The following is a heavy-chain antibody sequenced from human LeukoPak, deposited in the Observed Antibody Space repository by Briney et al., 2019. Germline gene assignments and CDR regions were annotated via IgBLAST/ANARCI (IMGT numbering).Heavy chain of an antibody. CDR1: GGSISSGGYY. J-gene: IGHJ5*02. CDR3: ARGWDYDFWGGYYGNWFDP. Sequence: SETLSLTCTVSGGSISSGGYYWSWIRQHPGKGLEWIGYIYYSGSTYCNPSLKSRVTISVDTSKNQFSLKLSSVTAADTAVYYCARGWDYDFWGGYYGNWFDPWGQGTLVTVSS. CDR2: IYYSGST. V-gene: IGHV4-31*03. D-gene: IGHD3-3*01.